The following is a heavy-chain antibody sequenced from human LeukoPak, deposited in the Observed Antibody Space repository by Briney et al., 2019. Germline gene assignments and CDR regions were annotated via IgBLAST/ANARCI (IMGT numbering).Heavy chain of an antibody. Sequence: GGSLRLSCAASGFTFDDYTMYWVRQGPGKGLEWVSLIGWDGGSISYAGSVKGRFTTSRDNSKNLLYLQMNSLRTEDTALYYCARGASSSAFYHMDVWGKGTTVTVSS. CDR1: GFTFDDYT. J-gene: IGHJ6*03. D-gene: IGHD6-13*01. CDR2: IGWDGGSI. CDR3: ARGASSSAFYHMDV. V-gene: IGHV3-43*01.